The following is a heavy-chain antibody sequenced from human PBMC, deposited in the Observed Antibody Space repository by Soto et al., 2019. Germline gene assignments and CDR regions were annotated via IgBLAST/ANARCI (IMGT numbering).Heavy chain of an antibody. V-gene: IGHV6-1*01. CDR3: AKGDNLGPKTGYAFDP. D-gene: IGHD5-12*01. Sequence: SQTLSLTCAISGDSVSSNAASWNWIRQSPSRGLEWLGRTYFRSKWYHDYAVSVKSRIIINPDTSNNQFSLQLNSVTPEDTAVYFCAKGDNLGPKTGYAFDPWGQGIMVTVS. CDR2: TYFRSKWYH. J-gene: IGHJ5*02. CDR1: GDSVSSNAAS.